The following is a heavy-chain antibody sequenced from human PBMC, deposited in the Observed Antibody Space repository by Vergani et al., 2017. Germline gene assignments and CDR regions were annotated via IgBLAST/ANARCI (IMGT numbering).Heavy chain of an antibody. Sequence: DVQLLESGGGLVQPGGSLRLFCAASGFTFSSYAVNWVRQAPGKGLEWVSAISGSGYTTYYAYSVKGRFTVSRNNSRNTLYLQMNSLGADDTAVYYCATPSIVSTIINWFDPWGQGTLVTVSS. V-gene: IGHV3-23*01. CDR1: GFTFSSYA. J-gene: IGHJ5*02. D-gene: IGHD5/OR15-5a*01. CDR2: ISGSGYTT. CDR3: ATPSIVSTIINWFDP.